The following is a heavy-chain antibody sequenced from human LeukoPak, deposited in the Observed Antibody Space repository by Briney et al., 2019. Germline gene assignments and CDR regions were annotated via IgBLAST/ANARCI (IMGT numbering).Heavy chain of an antibody. CDR3: ARDHVGSGYYCFDS. V-gene: IGHV3-20*04. D-gene: IGHD3-22*01. CDR2: ITGNGGSV. CDR1: GFTFHDYG. Sequence: PGGSLRLSXAASGFTFHDYGMSWVRQVPGKGLEWVSGITGNGGSVCYADSVKGRFTISRDNARNSLYLQMNSLRDEDTALYYCARDHVGSGYYCFDSWGQGTLVTVSS. J-gene: IGHJ4*02.